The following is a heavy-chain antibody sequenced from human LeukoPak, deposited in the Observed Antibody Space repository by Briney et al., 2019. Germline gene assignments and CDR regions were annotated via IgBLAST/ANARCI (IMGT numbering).Heavy chain of an antibody. D-gene: IGHD3-10*01. J-gene: IGHJ3*02. CDR3: ARLYYGGSGSYPAGAFDI. V-gene: IGHV5-51*01. Sequence: GESLKISCKGSGYSFTSYWIGWLRHIPGKGLEWMVIIYPGDSDTRYSPSFQGHVTISDDNSISTAYLQWSSLEASDTGMYYCARLYYGGSGSYPAGAFDIWGEGTMATVSS. CDR1: GYSFTSYW. CDR2: IYPGDSDT.